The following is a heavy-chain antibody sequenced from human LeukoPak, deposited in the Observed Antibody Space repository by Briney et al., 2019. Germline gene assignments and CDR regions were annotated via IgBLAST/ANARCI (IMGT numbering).Heavy chain of an antibody. J-gene: IGHJ6*02. CDR2: ISTYNGDT. CDR1: GYTFTSYG. D-gene: IGHD3-22*01. V-gene: IGHV1-18*01. CDR3: ARDSSGYQLGYYYGMDV. Sequence: GASVKVSCKASGYTFTSYGISWVRQAPGQGLEWMGWISTYNGDTNYAQKLQGRVTMTTDTSTNTAYMELRSLRSDDTAVYYCARDSSGYQLGYYYGMDVWGQGTTVTVSS.